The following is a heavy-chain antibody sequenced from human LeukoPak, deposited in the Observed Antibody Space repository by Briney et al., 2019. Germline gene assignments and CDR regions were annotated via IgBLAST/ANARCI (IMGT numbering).Heavy chain of an antibody. CDR1: GGTFSSYA. CDR2: IIPIFGTA. CDR3: ASYDSSGYYYFDY. J-gene: IGHJ4*02. V-gene: IGHV1-69*13. Sequence: SVKVTCKASGGTFSSYAISWVRQAPGQGLEWMGGIIPIFGTANYAQKFQGRVTITADESTSTAYMELSSLRSEDTAVYYCASYDSSGYYYFDYWGQGTLVTVSS. D-gene: IGHD3-22*01.